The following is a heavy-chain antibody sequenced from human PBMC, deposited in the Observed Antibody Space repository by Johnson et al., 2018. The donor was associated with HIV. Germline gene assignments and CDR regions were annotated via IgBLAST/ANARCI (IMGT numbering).Heavy chain of an antibody. J-gene: IGHJ3*02. V-gene: IGHV3-30-3*01. CDR2: ISYDGSNQ. Sequence: QVLLVESGGGVVQPGRSLRLSCAASGFTFSNYAVHWVRQAPGKGLEWVAVISYDGSNQYYADSVKGRFTISRDNSENTLYLQMNSLRTEDTALYYCASKDSTYYYADFNIWGQGTMVTVSS. D-gene: IGHD3-22*01. CDR1: GFTFSNYA. CDR3: ASKDSTYYYADFNI.